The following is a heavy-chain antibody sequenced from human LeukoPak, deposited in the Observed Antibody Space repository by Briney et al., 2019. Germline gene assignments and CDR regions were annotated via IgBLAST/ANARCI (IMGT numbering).Heavy chain of an antibody. J-gene: IGHJ5*02. CDR1: GFTFSSYS. Sequence: GGSLRLSCAASGFTFSSYSMNWVRQATGKGLEWVSSISSSSSYIYYADSVKGRFTISRDNAKNSLYLQMNSLRAEDTAVYYCARGYCSGGSCYSGYWFDPWGQGTLVTVSS. CDR2: ISSSSSYI. D-gene: IGHD2-15*01. CDR3: ARGYCSGGSCYSGYWFDP. V-gene: IGHV3-21*01.